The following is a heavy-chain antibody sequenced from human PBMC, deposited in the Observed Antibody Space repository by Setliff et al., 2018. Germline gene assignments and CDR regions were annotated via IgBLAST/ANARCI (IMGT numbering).Heavy chain of an antibody. J-gene: IGHJ6*02. CDR3: MRQGAQMPSLSHLYGVDV. Sequence: SEPRSLTCSVSGGSISSSSYYWGWIRQPPGKWLEWIGSMYYSVSTYYNPSLKSRATISADTSKRQVSLNLNSVTAADTAVYYCMRQGAQMPSLSHLYGVDVLGQGTTVTVSS. CDR1: GGSISSSSYY. V-gene: IGHV4-39*01. D-gene: IGHD2-2*01. CDR2: MYYSVST.